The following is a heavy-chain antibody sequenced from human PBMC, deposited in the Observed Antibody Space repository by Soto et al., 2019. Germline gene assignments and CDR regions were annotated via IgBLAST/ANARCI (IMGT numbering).Heavy chain of an antibody. J-gene: IGHJ3*02. CDR1: GFTFSTYA. D-gene: IGHD4-17*01. V-gene: IGHV3-23*01. Sequence: GGSLRLSCAASGFTFSTYAMSWVRQAPGKGLEWVSAISATTGDTYYADSVRGRFTISRDNSMNALYLQMNSLRVEDTAVYYCAHPRGYGVFDAYDIWGQGTMVTVSS. CDR3: AHPRGYGVFDAYDI. CDR2: ISATTGDT.